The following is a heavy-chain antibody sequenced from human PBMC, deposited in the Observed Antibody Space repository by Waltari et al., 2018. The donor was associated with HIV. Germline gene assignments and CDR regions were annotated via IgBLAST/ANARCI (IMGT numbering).Heavy chain of an antibody. CDR2: FDPEDGET. V-gene: IGHV1-24*01. Sequence: QSQVVQSGAEVKKPGAPVKVSCKVSGHSVPESSIHRVRQGPGKGLEWMGGFDPEDGETIYAQNFQGRVTMTEDTSADTAYMGLSSLRSEDTAVYYCATDIRSGWYYFDFWGQGTLVTVSS. J-gene: IGHJ4*02. D-gene: IGHD6-19*01. CDR3: ATDIRSGWYYFDF. CDR1: GHSVPESS.